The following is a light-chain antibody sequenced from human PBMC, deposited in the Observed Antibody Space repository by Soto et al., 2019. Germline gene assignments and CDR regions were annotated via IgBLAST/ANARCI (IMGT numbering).Light chain of an antibody. CDR3: SSYAGSSNV. J-gene: IGLJ1*01. V-gene: IGLV2-8*01. CDR2: EVN. CDR1: SSDVGGYNY. Sequence: SALTQPPSASGSPVQSVAISCTGTSSDVGGYNYVSWYQQHPGKAPKLMIYEVNKRPSGVPDRFSGSKSGNTASLTVSGLQAEDEADYYCSSYAGSSNVFGTGTKATVL.